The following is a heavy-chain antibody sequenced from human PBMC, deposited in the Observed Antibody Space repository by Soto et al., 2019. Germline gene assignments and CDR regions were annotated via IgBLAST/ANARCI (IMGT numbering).Heavy chain of an antibody. CDR3: ARDTEITMIF. CDR1: GVTFSFYA. J-gene: IGHJ4*02. V-gene: IGHV3-30-3*01. D-gene: IGHD3-22*01. CDR2: ISYDGSDK. Sequence: PGGSLRLSCAASGVTFSFYAMHWVRQAPGKGLEWVALISYDGSDKDYADSVKGRFTISRDNSKNTLYLQMNSLRAEDTAVYYCARDTEITMIFWGQGTLVTVSS.